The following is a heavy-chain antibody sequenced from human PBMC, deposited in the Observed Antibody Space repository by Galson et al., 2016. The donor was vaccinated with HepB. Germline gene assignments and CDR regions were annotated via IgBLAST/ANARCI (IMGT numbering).Heavy chain of an antibody. J-gene: IGHJ3*02. CDR3: SKPSAGHYVILAGFYRGVFDI. Sequence: QSGAEVKKPGESLRISCKGSGYNFTTYWISLVRQMPGKGLEWMGRIDPSDSYTNCSPSFQGHVTIPADSPDKSINIAYLHWSSLKASDTAMYYCSKPSAGHYVILAGFYRGVFDIWGQGTRVTVSS. D-gene: IGHD3-9*01. CDR2: IDPSDSYT. CDR1: GYNFTTYW. V-gene: IGHV5-10-1*01.